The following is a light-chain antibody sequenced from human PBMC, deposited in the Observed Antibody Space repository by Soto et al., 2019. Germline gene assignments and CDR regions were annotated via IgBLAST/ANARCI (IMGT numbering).Light chain of an antibody. CDR3: KQYNSYWT. Sequence: DIQMTQSPSTLSASVGDRVTITCRASQSISSWLAWYQQKPGKAPKLLIYDAYSLESGVPSRFSGSGSGTEFTLTISSLQPDDFATYYCKQYNSYWTFGQGTKVEIK. J-gene: IGKJ1*01. CDR1: QSISSW. CDR2: DAY. V-gene: IGKV1-5*01.